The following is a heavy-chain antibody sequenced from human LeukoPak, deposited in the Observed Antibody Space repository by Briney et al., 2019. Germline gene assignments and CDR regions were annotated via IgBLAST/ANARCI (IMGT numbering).Heavy chain of an antibody. J-gene: IGHJ5*02. CDR2: IYYSGST. V-gene: IGHV4-31*03. Sequence: SETLSLTCTVSGGSISSGGYYWSWLRQHPGKGLEWIGYIYYSGSTYYNPSLKSRVTISVDTSKNQFSLKLSSVTAADTAVYYCARARYYYDSIWFDPWGQGTLVTVSS. CDR1: GGSISSGGYY. CDR3: ARARYYYDSIWFDP. D-gene: IGHD3-22*01.